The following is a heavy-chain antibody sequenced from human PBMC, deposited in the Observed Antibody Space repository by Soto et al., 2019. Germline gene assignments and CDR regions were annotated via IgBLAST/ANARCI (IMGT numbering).Heavy chain of an antibody. CDR3: ARSVAVSDGDYYYYGMDV. J-gene: IGHJ6*02. V-gene: IGHV4-30-4*01. Sequence: SETLSLTCTVSGGSISSGDYYWSWIRQPPGKGLEWIGYIYYSGSTYYNPSLKSRVTISVDTSKNQFSLKLSSVTAADTAVYYCARSVAVSDGDYYYYGMDVWGQGTTVTVSS. CDR2: IYYSGST. CDR1: GGSISSGDYY. D-gene: IGHD6-6*01.